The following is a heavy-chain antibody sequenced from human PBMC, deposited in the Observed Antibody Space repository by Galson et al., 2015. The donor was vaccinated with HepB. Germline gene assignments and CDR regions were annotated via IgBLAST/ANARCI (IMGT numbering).Heavy chain of an antibody. D-gene: IGHD1-1*01. CDR2: ISYDGSNK. CDR1: GLTFSSYG. CDR3: ARDFRWNFDQ. V-gene: IGHV3-30*03. J-gene: IGHJ4*02. Sequence: SLRLSCAASGLTFSSYGMHWVRQAPGKGLEWVAVISYDGSNKYYADSVKGRFTISRDNSKNTLYLQMNSLRPEDTALYYCARDFRWNFDQWGQGTLVTVSS.